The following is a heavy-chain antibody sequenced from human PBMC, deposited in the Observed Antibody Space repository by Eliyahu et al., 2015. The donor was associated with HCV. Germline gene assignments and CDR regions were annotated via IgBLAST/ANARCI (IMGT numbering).Heavy chain of an antibody. Sequence: EVQLVQSGAEVKKPGESLRISCKGSGYSFTSYWISWVRQMPGKGLEWMGRIDPSDSYTNYSPSFQGHVTISADKSISTAYLQWSSLKASDTAMYYCARRTGYSSSWTHPANYYYYGMDVWGQGTTVTVSS. CDR1: GYSFTSYW. CDR2: IDPSDSYT. CDR3: ARRTGYSSSWTHPANYYYYGMDV. V-gene: IGHV5-10-1*03. D-gene: IGHD6-13*01. J-gene: IGHJ6*02.